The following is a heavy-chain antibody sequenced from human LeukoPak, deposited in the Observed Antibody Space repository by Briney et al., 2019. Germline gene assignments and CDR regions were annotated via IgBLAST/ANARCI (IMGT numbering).Heavy chain of an antibody. D-gene: IGHD3-10*01. Sequence: SETLSLTCTVSGGSISSSNYYWGWIRQPPGKGLEWIGSIYYSRSTYYNPSLKSRVTISVDTSKNQFSLKLTSVTAADTAVYYCARHADSGFGELAFDYWGQGTLVTVSS. CDR2: IYYSRST. V-gene: IGHV4-39*01. CDR3: ARHADSGFGELAFDY. J-gene: IGHJ4*02. CDR1: GGSISSSNYY.